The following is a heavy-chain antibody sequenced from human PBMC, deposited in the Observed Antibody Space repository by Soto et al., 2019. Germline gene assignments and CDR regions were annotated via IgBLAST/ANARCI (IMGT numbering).Heavy chain of an antibody. CDR2: INPKSGDK. Sequence: ASVKVSCKTSGYTFTGHIIHCLVQAPLQWLDWLGWINPKSGDKLYAQKFQGRVTMTRDTSISTVYMDLTRLTSDDTAVYYCARDLFPAEKNWNDAYNYFDPWGQGTLVTVSS. D-gene: IGHD1-1*01. CDR1: GYTFTGHI. CDR3: ARDLFPAEKNWNDAYNYFDP. J-gene: IGHJ5*02. V-gene: IGHV1-2*02.